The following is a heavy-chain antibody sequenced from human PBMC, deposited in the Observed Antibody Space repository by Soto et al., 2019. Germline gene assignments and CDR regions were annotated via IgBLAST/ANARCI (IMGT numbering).Heavy chain of an antibody. J-gene: IGHJ5*02. D-gene: IGHD6-19*01. CDR3: AKDAVAGNGECDWFDP. V-gene: IGHV3-23*01. CDR1: GFSSRKYA. Sequence: EEQLLESGGGLVQPGGSLRLSCAASGFSSRKYAMSWLRQAPGKGLEWVSSIHGGADSTYYADAVKDRFTVSRDDTKEARYLQRSSLRVDDTAVYFCAKDAVAGNGECDWFDPWGQGTLVAVSS. CDR2: IHGGADST.